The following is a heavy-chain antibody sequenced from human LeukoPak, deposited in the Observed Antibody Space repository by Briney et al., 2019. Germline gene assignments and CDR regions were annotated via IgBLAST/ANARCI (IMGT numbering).Heavy chain of an antibody. CDR2: IIPIFGTA. J-gene: IGHJ4*02. CDR3: ARDRERWTTVTVSGFDY. CDR1: GGTFSSYA. V-gene: IGHV1-69*05. D-gene: IGHD4-17*01. Sequence: VASVKVSCKASGGTFSSYAISWVRQAPGQGLEWMGRIIPIFGTANYAQKFQGRVTITTDESTSTAYMELSSLRSEDTAVYHCARDRERWTTVTVSGFDYWGQGTLVTVSS.